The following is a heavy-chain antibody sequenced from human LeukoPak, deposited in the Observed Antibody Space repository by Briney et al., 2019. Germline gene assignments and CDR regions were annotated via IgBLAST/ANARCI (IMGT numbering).Heavy chain of an antibody. CDR3: GRAGFGELYPYVYS. D-gene: IGHD3-16*01. CDR1: GFAFSRSA. Sequence: GGSLRLSCAASGFAFSRSAMHWVRQAPGKGLEWVALISYDGGNEYYGDSVKGRFTVSRDNSKNTLYLQMSRRRADDTAVYYCGRAGFGELYPYVYSWGQGTLVTVSS. J-gene: IGHJ4*02. CDR2: ISYDGGNE. V-gene: IGHV3-30*04.